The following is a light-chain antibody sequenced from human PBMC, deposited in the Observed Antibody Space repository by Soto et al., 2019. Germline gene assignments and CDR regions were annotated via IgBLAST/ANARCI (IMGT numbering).Light chain of an antibody. CDR3: QQYYSTPFT. V-gene: IGKV4-1*01. CDR2: WAS. J-gene: IGKJ3*01. Sequence: DIVMTQSADSLAVSLGERATINCKSSQSVFSNSNNKKYLAWYQQKPGQPPKLLIHWASIRESGVPDRFSGSGSGTDFALTISSLQAEDVAVYYCQQYYSTPFTFGPGTKVDIK. CDR1: QSVFSNSNNKKY.